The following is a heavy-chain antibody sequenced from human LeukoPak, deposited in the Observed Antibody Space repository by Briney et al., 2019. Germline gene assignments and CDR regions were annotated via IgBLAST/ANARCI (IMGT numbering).Heavy chain of an antibody. J-gene: IGHJ4*02. Sequence: SETLSLTCTVSGGSISSSSYYWGWIRQPPGKGLERIGSIYYSGSTYYNPSLKSRVTISVDTSKNQFSLKLSSVTAADTAVYYCARHVAAAIDYWGQGTLVTVSS. CDR3: ARHVAAAIDY. CDR2: IYYSGST. V-gene: IGHV4-39*01. CDR1: GGSISSSSYY. D-gene: IGHD6-13*01.